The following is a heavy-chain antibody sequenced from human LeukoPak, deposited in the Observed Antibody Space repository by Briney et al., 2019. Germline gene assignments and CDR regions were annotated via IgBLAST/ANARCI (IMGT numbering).Heavy chain of an antibody. CDR3: AKDLSHYYYGSGSFLN. D-gene: IGHD3-10*01. Sequence: GGSLRLSCAASGFTFSSYAMSWVRQAPGKGLEWVSAISGSGGSTYYADSVKGRFTISRDSSKNTLYLQMNSLRAEDTAVYYCAKDLSHYYYGSGSFLNWGQGTMVTVSS. J-gene: IGHJ3*01. V-gene: IGHV3-23*01. CDR2: ISGSGGST. CDR1: GFTFSSYA.